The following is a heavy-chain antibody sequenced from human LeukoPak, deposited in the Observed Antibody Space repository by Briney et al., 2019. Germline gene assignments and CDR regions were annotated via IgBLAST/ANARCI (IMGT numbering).Heavy chain of an antibody. D-gene: IGHD2-2*01. J-gene: IGHJ4*02. V-gene: IGHV1-18*01. CDR2: ISAYNGNT. CDR1: GYTFTSYG. Sequence: ASVTVSCKSSGYTFTSYGISWVRQAPGQGLEWMGWISAYNGNTNYAQKLQGRVTMTTDTSTRTAYMELRSLRSDDTAVYYCARGHSSTSPIDYWGQGTLVTVSS. CDR3: ARGHSSTSPIDY.